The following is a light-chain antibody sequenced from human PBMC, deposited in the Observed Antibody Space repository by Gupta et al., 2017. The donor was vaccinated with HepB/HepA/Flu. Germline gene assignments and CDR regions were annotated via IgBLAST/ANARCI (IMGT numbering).Light chain of an antibody. CDR1: QSLNNY. J-gene: IGKJ4*01. Sequence: EIVLTQSPATLSLSPGARATLSCRASQSLNNYLAWFQQKPGQAPRLLLCDTSNRATGIPARCSGSGSGTDFTRTISSLEPEDFAVYYCQQRRDWPLTFGGGTKVEV. CDR3: QQRRDWPLT. CDR2: DTS. V-gene: IGKV3-11*01.